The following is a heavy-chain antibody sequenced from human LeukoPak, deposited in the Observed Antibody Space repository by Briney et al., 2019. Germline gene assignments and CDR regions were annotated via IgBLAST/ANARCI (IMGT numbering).Heavy chain of an antibody. CDR2: IDPNSGGT. Sequence: ASVKVSCKASGYTFTGYYMHWVRQAPRQGLEWMGWIDPNSGGTNYAQKFQGRVTMTRDTSISTAYMELSRLRSDDTAVYYCARVRLRMVRGSRSWFDPWGQGTLVTVSS. V-gene: IGHV1-2*02. D-gene: IGHD3-10*01. CDR1: GYTFTGYY. CDR3: ARVRLRMVRGSRSWFDP. J-gene: IGHJ5*02.